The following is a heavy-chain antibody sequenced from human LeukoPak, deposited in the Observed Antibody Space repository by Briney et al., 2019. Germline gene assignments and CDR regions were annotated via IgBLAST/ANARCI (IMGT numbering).Heavy chain of an antibody. CDR1: GFTFSSYG. V-gene: IGHV3-33*01. J-gene: IGHJ4*02. CDR2: IWYDGSNK. CDR3: ARVWGGSGWTEFDY. D-gene: IGHD6-19*01. Sequence: PGGSLRLSCAASGFTFSSYGMHWVRQAPGKGLEWVAVIWYDGSNKYADSVKGRFTISRDNSKNTLYLQMNSLRAEDTAVYYCARVWGGSGWTEFDYWGQGTLVTVSS.